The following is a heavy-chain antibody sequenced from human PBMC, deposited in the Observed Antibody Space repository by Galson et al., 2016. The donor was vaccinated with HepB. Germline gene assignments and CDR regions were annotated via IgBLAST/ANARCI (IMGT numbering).Heavy chain of an antibody. CDR1: GFTFSVAW. D-gene: IGHD4-11*01. CDR2: IRDKTDGGPV. Sequence: SLRLSCAASGFTFSVAWLSWVRQAPGKGLEWVGRIRDKTDGGPVNYAEPVKGRFTITRDDSKNTLYMYMNSLQIEDTAVYYCTTVTHYTLGGQGILVTVSS. J-gene: IGHJ4*02. CDR3: TTVTHYTL. V-gene: IGHV3-15*06.